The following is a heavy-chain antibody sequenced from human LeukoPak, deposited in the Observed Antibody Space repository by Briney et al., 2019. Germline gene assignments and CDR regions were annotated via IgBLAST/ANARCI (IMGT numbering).Heavy chain of an antibody. D-gene: IGHD1-26*01. CDR1: GGSISGSSYY. CDR2: IYYSGGT. V-gene: IGHV4-39*02. Sequence: LETLSLTCTVSGGSISGSSYYWGWIRQPPGKGLEWIGSIYYSGGTYYNPSLKSRVTISVDTSKDQFSLKLNSVTATDTAVYYCARDRRSLYYYYYGMDVWGQGTTVTVSS. CDR3: ARDRRSLYYYYYGMDV. J-gene: IGHJ6*02.